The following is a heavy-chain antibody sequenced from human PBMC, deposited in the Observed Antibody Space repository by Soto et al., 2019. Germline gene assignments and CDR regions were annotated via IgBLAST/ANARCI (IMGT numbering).Heavy chain of an antibody. CDR1: GFSFSSYT. CDR3: ARAHEVAWFDS. D-gene: IGHD2-15*01. J-gene: IGHJ5*01. Sequence: GGSLRLSCAASGFSFSSYTMNWVRRAPGKGLQWVSSITNRGTHTYSADSVKGRFTISRDNDKNSLYLQMNNLRAEDTAIYFCARAHEVAWFDSWGLGTLVTVSS. CDR2: ITNRGTHT. V-gene: IGHV3-21*01.